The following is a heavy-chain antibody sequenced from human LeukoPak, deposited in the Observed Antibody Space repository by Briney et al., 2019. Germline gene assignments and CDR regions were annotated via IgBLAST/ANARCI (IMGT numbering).Heavy chain of an antibody. V-gene: IGHV4-34*01. CDR2: ICYSGGT. CDR1: GGSFSGYY. CDR3: ARLDTSVGGMDV. Sequence: SETLSLTCAVYGGSFSGYYWSWIRRPPGKGLEWIGSICYSGGTYYNPSLKSRVTISVDTSENQFSLKLSSVTAADTAVYYCARLDTSVGGMDVWGQGATVTVSS. D-gene: IGHD3-22*01. J-gene: IGHJ6*02.